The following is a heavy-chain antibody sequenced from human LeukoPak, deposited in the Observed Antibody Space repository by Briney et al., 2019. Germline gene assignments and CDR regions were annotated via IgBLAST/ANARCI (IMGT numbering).Heavy chain of an antibody. CDR3: ASLDASLAHLSGSFPDY. J-gene: IGHJ4*02. D-gene: IGHD3-10*01. Sequence: PSETLSLTCTVYGGSFSGYYWSWIRQPPGKGLEWIGEINHSGSTNYNPSLKSRVTISVDTSKNQFSLNLSSVTAADTAVYFCASLDASLAHLSGSFPDYWGQGALVTVSS. CDR1: GGSFSGYY. CDR2: INHSGST. V-gene: IGHV4-34*01.